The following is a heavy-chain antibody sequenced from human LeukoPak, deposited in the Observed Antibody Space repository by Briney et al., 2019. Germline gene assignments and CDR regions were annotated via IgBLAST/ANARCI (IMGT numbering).Heavy chain of an antibody. V-gene: IGHV3-23*01. J-gene: IGHJ4*02. CDR2: ICGSGDRT. CDR3: AKAQHSSSHL. D-gene: IGHD6-13*01. Sequence: GGSLRLSCAASGFTFSSYAMSWVRQAPGKGLEWVSAICGSGDRTYYADSVKGRFTISRDNSKNTLYLQMNSLRAEDTAVYYCAKAQHSSSHLWGQGTLVTVSS. CDR1: GFTFSSYA.